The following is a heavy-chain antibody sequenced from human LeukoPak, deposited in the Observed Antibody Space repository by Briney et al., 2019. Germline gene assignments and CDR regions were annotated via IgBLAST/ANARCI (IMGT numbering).Heavy chain of an antibody. CDR2: ISSSSSTI. CDR3: ARATAITGTRYFDY. Sequence: GGSLRLSCAASGFTFSDYYMSWVRQAPGKGLEWVSYISSSSSTIYYADSVKGRFTISRDNAKNSLYLQMNSLRDEDTAVYYCARATAITGTRYFDYWGQGTLVTVSS. D-gene: IGHD1-20*01. J-gene: IGHJ4*02. CDR1: GFTFSDYY. V-gene: IGHV3-11*04.